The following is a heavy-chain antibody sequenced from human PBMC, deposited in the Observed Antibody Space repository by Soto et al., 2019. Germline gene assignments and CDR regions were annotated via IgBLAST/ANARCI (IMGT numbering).Heavy chain of an antibody. CDR2: IGTGGDT. V-gene: IGHV3-23*01. Sequence: EVQLLESGGGLVQPGGSLRLSCAASEFSFTNYAMNWGRQAPRKGLEWVSSIGTGGDTNYADSVKGRFTISRDNSRNTLSLQMNSRIAEDTALYYCAQNYYFDNWGQGTLVTVSS. J-gene: IGHJ4*02. CDR3: AQNYYFDN. CDR1: EFSFTNYA.